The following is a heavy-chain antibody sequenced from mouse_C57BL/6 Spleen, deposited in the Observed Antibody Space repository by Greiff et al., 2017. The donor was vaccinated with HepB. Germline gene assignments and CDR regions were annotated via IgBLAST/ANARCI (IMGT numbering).Heavy chain of an antibody. J-gene: IGHJ1*03. CDR3: ARLPIDYGNGYFDV. CDR1: GFTFSDYG. Sequence: VQLKESGGGLVQPGGSLKLSCAASGFTFSDYGMAWVRQAPRKGPEWVAFISNLAYSIYYADTVTGRFTISRENAKNTLYLEMSSLRSEDTAMYYCARLPIDYGNGYFDVWGTGTTVTVSS. V-gene: IGHV5-15*01. CDR2: ISNLAYSI. D-gene: IGHD2-1*01.